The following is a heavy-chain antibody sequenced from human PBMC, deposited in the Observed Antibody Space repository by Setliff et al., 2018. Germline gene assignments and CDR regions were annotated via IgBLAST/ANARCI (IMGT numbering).Heavy chain of an antibody. V-gene: IGHV4-38-2*01. D-gene: IGHD6-6*01. Sequence: SETLSLTCAVSGYSISSGYYWGWIRQPPGKGLEWIGSIYHSGSTYYNPSLKSRVTISVDTSKNQFSLKLSSVTAADTAVYHCARVAQYSSSSFYYYYYGMDVWGQGTTVTVSS. J-gene: IGHJ6*02. CDR3: ARVAQYSSSSFYYYYYGMDV. CDR1: GYSISSGYY. CDR2: IYHSGST.